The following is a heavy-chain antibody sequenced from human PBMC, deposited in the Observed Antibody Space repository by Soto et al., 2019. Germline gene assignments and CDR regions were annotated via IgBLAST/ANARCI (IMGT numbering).Heavy chain of an antibody. V-gene: IGHV3-30*01. D-gene: IGHD2-15*01. CDR2: ISYDGSHK. CDR1: GFTFSNFA. J-gene: IGHJ6*02. Sequence: QVQLVESGGGVVQPGRSLRLSCAASGFTFSNFAMYWVRQAPGKGLEWVTVISYDGSHKYYADSVKGRFTISRDNSKNPLSLQMTNLRAEDSAVYFCARDYSYQRAMDVWGQGTTVTVSS. CDR3: ARDYSYQRAMDV.